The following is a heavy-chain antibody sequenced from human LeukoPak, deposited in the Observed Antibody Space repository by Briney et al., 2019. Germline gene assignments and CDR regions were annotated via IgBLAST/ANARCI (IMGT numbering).Heavy chain of an antibody. D-gene: IGHD1-26*01. J-gene: IGHJ3*02. CDR3: ARVISGIADADAFDI. CDR1: DFTFSIYG. CDR2: INSDGSST. Sequence: RLGGSLRLSCVASDFTFSIYGMHWVRQAPGKGLEWVSRINSDGSSTSYADSVKGRFTISRDNAKNTLYLQMNSLRAEDTAVYYCARVISGIADADAFDIWGQGTMVTVSS. V-gene: IGHV3-74*01.